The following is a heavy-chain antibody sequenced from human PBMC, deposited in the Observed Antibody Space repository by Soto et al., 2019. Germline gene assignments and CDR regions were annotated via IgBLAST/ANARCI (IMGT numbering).Heavy chain of an antibody. Sequence: SVKVSCKASGGTFSSYAISWVRQAPGQGLEWMGGIIPIFGTANYAQKFQGRVTITADESTSTAYMELSSLRSEDTAVYYCAGDRITIFGVVIMDFDYWGQGALVTVSS. J-gene: IGHJ4*02. CDR1: GGTFSSYA. CDR3: AGDRITIFGVVIMDFDY. V-gene: IGHV1-69*13. CDR2: IIPIFGTA. D-gene: IGHD3-3*01.